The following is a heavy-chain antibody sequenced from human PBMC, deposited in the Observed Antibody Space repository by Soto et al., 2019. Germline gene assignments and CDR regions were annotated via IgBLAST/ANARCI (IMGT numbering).Heavy chain of an antibody. CDR1: GFTFSSYG. Sequence: ESGGGVVQPGRSLRLSCAASGFTFSSYGMHWVRQAPGKGLEWVAVISYDGSNKYYADSVKGRFTISRDNSKNTLYLQMNSLRAEDTAVYYCAKDRLSCSGGSCYLYFDYWGQGTLVTVSS. D-gene: IGHD2-15*01. J-gene: IGHJ4*02. CDR2: ISYDGSNK. V-gene: IGHV3-30*18. CDR3: AKDRLSCSGGSCYLYFDY.